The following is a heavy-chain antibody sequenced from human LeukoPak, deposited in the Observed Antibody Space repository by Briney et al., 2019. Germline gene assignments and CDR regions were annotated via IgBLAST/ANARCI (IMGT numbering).Heavy chain of an antibody. D-gene: IGHD6-19*01. CDR2: INHSGST. CDR1: GGSISSYH. J-gene: IGHJ4*02. CDR3: ARLIAVAGAVDY. Sequence: SETLSLTCTVSGGSISSYHWSWIRQPPGKGLEWIGEINHSGSTNYNPSLKSRVTISVDTSKNQFSLKLSSVTAADTAVYYCARLIAVAGAVDYWGQGTLVTVSS. V-gene: IGHV4-34*01.